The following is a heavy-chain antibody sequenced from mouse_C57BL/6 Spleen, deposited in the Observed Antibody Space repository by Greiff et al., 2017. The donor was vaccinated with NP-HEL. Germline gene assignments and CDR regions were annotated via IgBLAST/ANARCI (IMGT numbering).Heavy chain of an antibody. J-gene: IGHJ2*01. CDR3: ARAGSSSYYFDY. V-gene: IGHV1-64*01. Sequence: QVQLQQPGAELVKPGASVKLSCKASGYTFTSYWMHWVKQRPGQGLEWIGMIHPNSGSTNYNEKFKSKATLTVDKSSSTAYMQLSSLTSEDSAVYYCARAGSSSYYFDYWGQGTTLTVSS. CDR1: GYTFTSYW. D-gene: IGHD1-1*01. CDR2: IHPNSGST.